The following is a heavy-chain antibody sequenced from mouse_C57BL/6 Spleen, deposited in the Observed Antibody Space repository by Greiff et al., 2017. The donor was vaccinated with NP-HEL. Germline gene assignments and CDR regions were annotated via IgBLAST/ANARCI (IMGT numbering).Heavy chain of an antibody. J-gene: IGHJ2*01. CDR3: ARDNDGYYVFDY. Sequence: VQLQQPGAELVKPGASVKLSCKASGYTFTSYWMQWVKQRPGQGLEWIGEIDPSDSYTNYNQKFKGKATLTVDTSSSTAYMQLSSLTSEDSAVYYCARDNDGYYVFDYWGQGTTLTVSS. CDR1: GYTFTSYW. D-gene: IGHD2-3*01. CDR2: IDPSDSYT. V-gene: IGHV1-50*01.